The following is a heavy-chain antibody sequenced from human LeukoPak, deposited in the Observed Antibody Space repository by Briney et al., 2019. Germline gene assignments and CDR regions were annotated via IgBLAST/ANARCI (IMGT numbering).Heavy chain of an antibody. J-gene: IGHJ4*02. CDR3: ARGYSSSPPRWAFDY. Sequence: ASVKVSCKASGGTFSSYAISWVRQAPGQGLERMGGIIPIFGTANYAQKFQGRVTITADESTSTAYMELSSLRSEDTAVYYCARGYSSSPPRWAFDYWGQGTLVTVSS. V-gene: IGHV1-69*13. CDR1: GGTFSSYA. D-gene: IGHD6-13*01. CDR2: IIPIFGTA.